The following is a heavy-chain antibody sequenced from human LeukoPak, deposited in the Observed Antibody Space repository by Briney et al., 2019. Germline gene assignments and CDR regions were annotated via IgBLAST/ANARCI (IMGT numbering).Heavy chain of an antibody. D-gene: IGHD3-10*01. V-gene: IGHV3-30*04. CDR1: GFTFSSYA. Sequence: GGSLRLSCAASGFTFSSYAMHWVRQAPGKGLEWVAVISYDGSNKYYADSVKGRFTISRDNSKNTLYLQMNSLRAEDTAVYYCARTMVRGVIIILFDYWGQGTLVTVSS. J-gene: IGHJ4*02. CDR3: ARTMVRGVIIILFDY. CDR2: ISYDGSNK.